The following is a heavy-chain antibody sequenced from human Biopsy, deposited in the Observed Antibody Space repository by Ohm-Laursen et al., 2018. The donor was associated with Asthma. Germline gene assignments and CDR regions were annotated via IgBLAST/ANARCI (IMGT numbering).Heavy chain of an antibody. CDR3: ARSYCGGDCFSPFDY. CDR2: IIPIFGTP. J-gene: IGHJ4*02. V-gene: IGHV1-69*01. D-gene: IGHD2-21*01. Sequence: SSVKVSCKASGGTFNSNAISWVRQAPGQGLEWMGGIIPIFGTPSYAQNFQSGLTITADDSTSTVYMELSSLRSEDTAMYYCARSYCGGDCFSPFDYWGQGTLVTVSS. CDR1: GGTFNSNA.